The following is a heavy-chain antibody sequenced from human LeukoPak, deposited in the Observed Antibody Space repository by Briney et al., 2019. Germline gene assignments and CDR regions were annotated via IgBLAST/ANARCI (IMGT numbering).Heavy chain of an antibody. CDR1: GFTFCTYW. J-gene: IGHJ5*02. CDR3: ARIGLGYCSSTSCPSWFDP. D-gene: IGHD2-2*01. Sequence: GGSLRLSCAASGFTFCTYWVSWVRQAPGEGLEWVANIKQYGSEKYCVDSVKGRFTISRDNAKNSLYLQMNSLRAEDTAVYYCARIGLGYCSSTSCPSWFDPWGQGTLVTVSS. CDR2: IKQYGSEK. V-gene: IGHV3-7*03.